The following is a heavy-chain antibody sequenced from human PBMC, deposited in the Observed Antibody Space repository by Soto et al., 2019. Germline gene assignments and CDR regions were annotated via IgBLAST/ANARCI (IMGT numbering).Heavy chain of an antibody. V-gene: IGHV1-24*01. CDR2: FDPEDGET. D-gene: IGHD3-16*01. J-gene: IGHJ5*02. CDR1: GYTLTELS. Sequence: ASGKVSCKVSGYTLTELSMHWVRQAPGKGLEWMGGFDPEDGETIYAQKFQGRVTMPEDTSTDTAYMELSSLRSEDTAVYYCATGRGRRRRCMGGVDCWLDPWGQGTLVTVSS. CDR3: ATGRGRRRRCMGGVDCWLDP.